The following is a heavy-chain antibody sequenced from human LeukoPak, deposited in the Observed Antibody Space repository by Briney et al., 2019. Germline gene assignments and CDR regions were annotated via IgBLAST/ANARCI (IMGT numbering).Heavy chain of an antibody. Sequence: PGGSLRLSCAASGFTFSSYAMSWVRQAPGKGLEWVSAISGSGGSTYYADSVKGRFTISRDNSENTLYLQMNSLRAEDTAVYYCAKRMSRGAVAALFDYWGQGTLVTVSS. CDR3: AKRMSRGAVAALFDY. V-gene: IGHV3-23*01. D-gene: IGHD6-19*01. J-gene: IGHJ4*02. CDR2: ISGSGGST. CDR1: GFTFSSYA.